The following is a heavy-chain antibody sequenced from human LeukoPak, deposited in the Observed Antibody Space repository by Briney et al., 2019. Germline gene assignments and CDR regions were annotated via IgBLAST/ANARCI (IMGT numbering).Heavy chain of an antibody. CDR2: TYYRSTWYN. CDR1: GDSVSSNSVT. D-gene: IGHD2-2*01. Sequence: SQTLSPTFAISGDSVSSNSVTWNWIRQSPSRGLEWLGRTYYRSTWYNDYAVSVRGRITVNPDTSKNQFSLHLNSVTPEDTAVYYCARRLTQYDCFDPWGQGILVTVSS. J-gene: IGHJ5*02. V-gene: IGHV6-1*01. CDR3: ARRLTQYDCFDP.